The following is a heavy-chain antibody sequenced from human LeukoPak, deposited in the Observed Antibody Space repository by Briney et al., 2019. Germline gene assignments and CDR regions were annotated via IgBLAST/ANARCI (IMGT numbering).Heavy chain of an antibody. Sequence: GGSLRLSCAASGFTFSSYGMHWVRQAPGKGLEWVAFIRYDGSNKYYADSVKGRFTISRDNSKNTLYLQMNSLRAEDTAVYYCAKADKNWNPIDYWGQGTLVTVSS. V-gene: IGHV3-30*02. CDR2: IRYDGSNK. J-gene: IGHJ4*02. CDR1: GFTFSSYG. CDR3: AKADKNWNPIDY. D-gene: IGHD1-1*01.